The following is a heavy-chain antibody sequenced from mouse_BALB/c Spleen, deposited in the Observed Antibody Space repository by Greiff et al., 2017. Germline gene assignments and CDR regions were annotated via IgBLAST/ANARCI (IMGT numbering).Heavy chain of an antibody. J-gene: IGHJ2*01. CDR2: IRLKSNNYAT. CDR1: GFTFSNYW. Sequence: EVKLVESGGGLVQPGGSMKLSCVASGFTFSNYWMNWVRQSPEKGLEWVAEIRLKSNNYATHYAESVKGRFTISRDDSKSSVYLQMNNLRAEETGIYYCTRNLGDYWGQGTTLTVSS. CDR3: TRNLGDY. V-gene: IGHV6-6*02. D-gene: IGHD4-1*01.